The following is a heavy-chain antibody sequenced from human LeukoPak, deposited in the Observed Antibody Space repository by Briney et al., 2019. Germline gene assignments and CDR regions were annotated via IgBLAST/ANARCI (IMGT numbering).Heavy chain of an antibody. CDR1: GFTFSSYS. CDR2: ISSSSSYI. V-gene: IGHV3-21*01. CDR3: AHVDTALGDAFDI. Sequence: GGSLRLSCAASGFTFSSYSMNWVRQAPGKGLEWVSSISSSSSYIYYADSVKGRFTISRDNAKNSLYLQMNSLRAEDTAVYYCAHVDTALGDAFDIWGQGTMVTVSS. J-gene: IGHJ3*02. D-gene: IGHD5-18*01.